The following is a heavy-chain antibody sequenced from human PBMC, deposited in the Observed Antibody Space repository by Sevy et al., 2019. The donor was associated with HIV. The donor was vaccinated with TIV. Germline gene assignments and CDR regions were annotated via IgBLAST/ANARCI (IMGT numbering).Heavy chain of an antibody. CDR2: FSFGCGEI. CDR3: AREGCTKPHDY. J-gene: IGHJ4*02. V-gene: IGHV3-23*01. Sequence: GGSLRLTCAASGFTFSKYSMSWVRQPPGKGLGWVSTFSFGCGEINYADSVKGRFTISIDNSKSSVYLQMNNLRPEDTAVYYCAREGCTKPHDYWGQRTLVTVSS. D-gene: IGHD2-8*01. CDR1: GFTFSKYS.